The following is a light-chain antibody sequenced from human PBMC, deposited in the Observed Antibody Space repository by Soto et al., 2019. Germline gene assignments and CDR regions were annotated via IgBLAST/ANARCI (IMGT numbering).Light chain of an antibody. CDR2: EGT. V-gene: IGLV2-23*01. Sequence: QAVGTESAWVSGSPGQAITVSCAGTRSDVGGYNLVSWYQQHPGKAPKLIIYEGTERPSGISPRFSGSKSGNTASLTNSGLQAEDEADYYCSAYTTSSLYVLCSETKVTVL. CDR3: SAYTTSSLYV. J-gene: IGLJ1*01. CDR1: RSDVGGYNL.